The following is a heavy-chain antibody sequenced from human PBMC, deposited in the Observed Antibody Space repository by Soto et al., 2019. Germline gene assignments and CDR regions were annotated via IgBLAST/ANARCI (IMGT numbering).Heavy chain of an antibody. CDR2: ISSSGSTI. Sequence: GGSLRLSCAASGFTFSDYYMSWIRQAPGKGLEWVSYISSSGSTIYYADSVKGRFTISRDNAKNSLYLQMNSLRAEDTAVYYCARDRAQQWLVPRYFDLWGRGTLVTVSS. CDR1: GFTFSDYY. J-gene: IGHJ2*01. V-gene: IGHV3-11*01. CDR3: ARDRAQQWLVPRYFDL. D-gene: IGHD6-19*01.